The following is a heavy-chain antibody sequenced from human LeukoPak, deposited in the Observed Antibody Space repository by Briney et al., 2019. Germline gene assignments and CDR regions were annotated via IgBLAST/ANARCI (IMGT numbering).Heavy chain of an antibody. CDR2: ISYDGSNK. V-gene: IGHV3-30-3*01. Sequence: PGGSLRLSCAASGFTFSSYAMHWVRQAPGKGLEWVAVISYDGSNKYYADSVKGRFTISRDNSKNTLYLQMNSLRAEDTAVYYCARDRRAGIVVVTAMGGGYYYYGMDVWGQGTTVTVSS. CDR1: GFTFSSYA. CDR3: ARDRRAGIVVVTAMGGGYYYYGMDV. D-gene: IGHD2-21*02. J-gene: IGHJ6*02.